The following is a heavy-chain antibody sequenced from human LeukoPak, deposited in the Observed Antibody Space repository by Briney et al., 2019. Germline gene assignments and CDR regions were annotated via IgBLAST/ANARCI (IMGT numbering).Heavy chain of an antibody. CDR2: INTDGTGT. CDR1: GFTFSKYW. Sequence: GGSLRLSCAASGFTFSKYWMLWVRQAPGKGLERVSRINTDGTGTTYADSVKDRFTVSRDNADNTMFLQMNSVRDEDTAVYYCATKQWLAPPPDSWGQGTPVTVSS. D-gene: IGHD6-19*01. CDR3: ATKQWLAPPPDS. J-gene: IGHJ4*02. V-gene: IGHV3-74*01.